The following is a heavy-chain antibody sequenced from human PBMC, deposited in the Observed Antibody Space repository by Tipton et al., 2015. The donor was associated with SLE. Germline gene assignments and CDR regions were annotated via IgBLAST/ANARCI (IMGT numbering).Heavy chain of an antibody. V-gene: IGHV4-39*07. CDR3: ARGPMTLSIDY. Sequence: GLVKPSETLSLTCTVSGVSVSSSNYNWGWIRQPPGKGLEWIGGIYYSGTTYYNPSLKSRVTISVDTSKNQFSLKLSSVTAADTAVYYCARGPMTLSIDYWGQGTLVTVSS. D-gene: IGHD3-16*02. CDR1: GVSVSSSNYN. CDR2: IYYSGTT. J-gene: IGHJ4*02.